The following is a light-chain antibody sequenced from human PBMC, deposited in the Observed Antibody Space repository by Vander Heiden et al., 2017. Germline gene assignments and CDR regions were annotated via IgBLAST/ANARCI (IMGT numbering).Light chain of an antibody. CDR1: SSNIRARYD. CDR3: QSYDTSLSGWV. V-gene: IGLV1-40*01. CDR2: GNT. J-gene: IGLJ3*02. Sequence: QSVLTQPPSLSGAPGQRVTISCTGSSSNIRARYDVHWYQQLPGTAPKLLIYGNTNRPSGVPDRFSGSKSGTSASLAITGLQAEDEAHYYCQSYDTSLSGWVFGGGTKLTVL.